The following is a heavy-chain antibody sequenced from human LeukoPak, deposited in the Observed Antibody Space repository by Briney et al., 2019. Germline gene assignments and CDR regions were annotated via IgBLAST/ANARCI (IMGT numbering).Heavy chain of an antibody. Sequence: GGSLRLSCAASGFTVSSNYMSWVRQAPGKGLVWVSLINTDGSTTNYADSVKGRFTISRDNAKNTVYLQMNSLRAEDTAVYYCYGGNAENWGQGTLVTVSS. D-gene: IGHD4-23*01. CDR1: GFTVSSNY. J-gene: IGHJ1*01. V-gene: IGHV3-74*01. CDR2: INTDGSTT. CDR3: YGGNAEN.